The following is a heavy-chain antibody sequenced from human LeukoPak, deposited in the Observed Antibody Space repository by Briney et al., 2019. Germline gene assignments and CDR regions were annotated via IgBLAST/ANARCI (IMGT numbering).Heavy chain of an antibody. V-gene: IGHV3-74*01. CDR1: GXTFSSYW. J-gene: IGHJ4*02. D-gene: IGHD6-25*01. CDR3: TRAESGYARN. Sequence: GGSLRLSCAVSGXTFSSYWVHWVRQAPGKGLVWVSRINSDGSTINYADSVKGRFTISRDNAKNTLYLQMNSLRAEDTAVYYCTRAESGYARNWGQGTLVTVSS. CDR2: INSDGSTI.